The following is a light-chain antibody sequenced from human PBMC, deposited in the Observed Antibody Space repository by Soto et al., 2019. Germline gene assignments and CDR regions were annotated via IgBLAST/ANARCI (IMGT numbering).Light chain of an antibody. Sequence: SSELTQPPSVSVSPGQTARISCSGHALPKQYAYWYQQKSGQAPVLVIYRDTERPSGIPERFSGSSSGTTVTLTISGVQAEDEADYYCQSADSSGSWVFGGGTKVTVL. J-gene: IGLJ3*02. CDR3: QSADSSGSWV. CDR1: ALPKQY. CDR2: RDT. V-gene: IGLV3-25*02.